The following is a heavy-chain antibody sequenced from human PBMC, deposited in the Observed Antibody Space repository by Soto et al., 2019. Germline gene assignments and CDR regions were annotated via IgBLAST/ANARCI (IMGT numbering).Heavy chain of an antibody. Sequence: EVQLVESGEGLVQPGGSLRLSCAASGFTFSNYAMHWVRQAPGKGLEYVSAISGNGGTTYYADSVKGRFTISRDNSKNTLYIQMGSLRAEDRAVYYCARGPSTVATWLDYWGQGTLVTVSS. J-gene: IGHJ4*02. CDR3: ARGPSTVATWLDY. D-gene: IGHD4-17*01. CDR2: ISGNGGTT. CDR1: GFTFSNYA. V-gene: IGHV3-64*02.